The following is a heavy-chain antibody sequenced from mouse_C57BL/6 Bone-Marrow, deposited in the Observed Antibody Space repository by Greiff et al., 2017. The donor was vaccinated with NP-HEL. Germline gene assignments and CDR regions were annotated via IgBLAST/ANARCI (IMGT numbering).Heavy chain of an antibody. D-gene: IGHD4-1*01. V-gene: IGHV5-6*01. J-gene: IGHJ2*01. CDR2: ISSGGSYT. Sequence: EVKLMESGGDLVKPGGSLKLSCAASGFTFSSYGMSWVRQTPDKRLEWVATISSGGSYTYYPDSVKGRVTITRDNATNTLYLQMSSLKSEDTAMYYCARHGTGTYCVDWGQGTTLTVAS. CDR3: ARHGTGTYCVD. CDR1: GFTFSSYG.